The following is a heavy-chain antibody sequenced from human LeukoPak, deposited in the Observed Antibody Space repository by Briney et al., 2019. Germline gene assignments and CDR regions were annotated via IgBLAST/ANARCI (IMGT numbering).Heavy chain of an antibody. CDR1: GGSFSGYY. J-gene: IGHJ6*03. CDR2: INHSGST. V-gene: IGHV4-34*01. CDR3: ARADSGATYYYYYYYMDV. D-gene: IGHD5-24*01. Sequence: SETLSLTCAVYGGSFSGYYWSWIRQPPGKGLEWIGEINHSGSTNYNPSLKSRVTISVDTSKNQFSLKLSSVTAADTAVYYCARADSGATYYYYYYYMDVWGKGTTVTISS.